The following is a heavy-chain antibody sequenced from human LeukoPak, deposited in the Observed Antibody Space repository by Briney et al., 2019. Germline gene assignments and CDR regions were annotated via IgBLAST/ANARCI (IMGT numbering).Heavy chain of an antibody. D-gene: IGHD3-16*01. V-gene: IGHV3-23*01. Sequence: GGSLRLSCAASGFTFSSYAMSWVRQAPGKGLEWVSAISGSGGSTYYADSVKGRFTISRDNSKNTLYLQMNSLRAEDTAVYYCAKDIRYDYVWSPYYFDYWGQGTLVTVSS. J-gene: IGHJ4*02. CDR3: AKDIRYDYVWSPYYFDY. CDR2: ISGSGGST. CDR1: GFTFSSYA.